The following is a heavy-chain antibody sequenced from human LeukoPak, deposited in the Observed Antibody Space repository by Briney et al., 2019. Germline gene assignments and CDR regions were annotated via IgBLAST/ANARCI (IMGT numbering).Heavy chain of an antibody. D-gene: IGHD3-22*01. Sequence: SVKVSCKASGGTFSSYAISWVRQAPGQGLEWMGGVIPIFGTANYAQKFQGRVTITADESTSTAYMELSSLRSEDTAVYYCARERGLYYYDSSGLDYWGQGTLVTVSS. CDR2: VIPIFGTA. J-gene: IGHJ4*02. V-gene: IGHV1-69*13. CDR3: ARERGLYYYDSSGLDY. CDR1: GGTFSSYA.